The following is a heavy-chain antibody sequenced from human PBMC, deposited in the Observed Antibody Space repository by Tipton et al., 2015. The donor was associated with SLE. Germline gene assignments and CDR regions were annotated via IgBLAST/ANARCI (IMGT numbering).Heavy chain of an antibody. CDR2: ISYSGST. V-gene: IGHV4-31*03. Sequence: TLSLTCTVSGGSISSGAYYWNWIRQHPGKGLEWIGYISYSGSTYYNPSLKSRVTISVDTSKDQFSLKLSSVTAADTAVYYCARHDFWSGYYTSWFDPWGQGTLVTVSS. D-gene: IGHD3-3*01. CDR1: GGSISSGAYY. CDR3: ARHDFWSGYYTSWFDP. J-gene: IGHJ5*02.